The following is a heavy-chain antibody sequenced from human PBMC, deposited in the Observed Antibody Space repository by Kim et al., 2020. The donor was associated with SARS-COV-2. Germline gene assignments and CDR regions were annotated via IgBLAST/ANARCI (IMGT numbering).Heavy chain of an antibody. V-gene: IGHV4-59*11. CDR2: VHDNGAT. CDR3: ARVPLRFFMLPGLDV. D-gene: IGHD3-3*01. CDR1: GDSISRHY. Sequence: SETLSLTCTVSGDSISRHYWTWMRQPPGKGLEWVGFVHDNGATSYNPSLKSRISMSVDTSKSQFSLRLTSVTPADTAVYYCARVPLRFFMLPGLDVWGQG. J-gene: IGHJ6*02.